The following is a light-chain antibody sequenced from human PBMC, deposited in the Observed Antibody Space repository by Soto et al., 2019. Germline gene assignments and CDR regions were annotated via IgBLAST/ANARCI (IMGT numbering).Light chain of an antibody. V-gene: IGKV3-15*01. Sequence: EIVMTQSPATLSVSPGERVTLSCRASQSVSSKLAWYQQKPGHAPRLLMYGASTRATGIPVRFSGSGSGTEFTLTISSLQSEDFAFYYCQQYNDWPRTFGQGTKVEIK. CDR3: QQYNDWPRT. J-gene: IGKJ1*01. CDR2: GAS. CDR1: QSVSSK.